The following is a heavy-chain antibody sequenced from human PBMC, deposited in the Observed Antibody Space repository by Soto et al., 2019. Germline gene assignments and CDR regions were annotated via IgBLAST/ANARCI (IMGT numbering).Heavy chain of an antibody. CDR2: INSDGSST. CDR3: ATQIAAGGGG. Sequence: PGGSLRLSCAASGFTFSSYWLHWVRQAPGEGLVWVSRINSDGSSTRYADSVKGRFTISRDNAKNTLYLQMNNLRAEDTAVYYYATQIAAGGGGWGQGTLVTVSS. CDR1: GFTFSSYW. D-gene: IGHD6-13*01. J-gene: IGHJ4*02. V-gene: IGHV3-74*01.